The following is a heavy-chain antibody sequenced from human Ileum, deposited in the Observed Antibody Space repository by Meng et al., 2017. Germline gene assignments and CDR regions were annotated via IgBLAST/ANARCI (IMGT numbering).Heavy chain of an antibody. CDR1: GFTFSSYA. V-gene: IGHV3-23*01. CDR3: AKDMVVYGMDV. CDR2: ISGSGGST. D-gene: IGHD2-15*01. J-gene: IGHJ6*02. Sequence: GESLKISCAASGFTFSSYAMSWGRQAPGKGLEWVSAISGSGGSTYYADSVKGRFTISRDNSQNTLYLRVNSLRAEDTAVYYCAKDMVVYGMDVWGQGTTVTVSS.